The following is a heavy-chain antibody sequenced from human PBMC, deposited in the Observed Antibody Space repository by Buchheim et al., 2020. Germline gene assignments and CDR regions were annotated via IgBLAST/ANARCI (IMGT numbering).Heavy chain of an antibody. CDR3: TRSLLMDYDSTYYGMDV. J-gene: IGHJ6*02. CDR2: IRSKAYGGTT. CDR1: GFTFGDYA. V-gene: IGHV3-49*04. Sequence: EVQLVESGGGLVQPGRSLRLSCTASGFTFGDYAMSWVRQAPGKGLEWVGFIRSKAYGGTTEYAASVKGRFTISSDDSKSIAYLQMNSLKTEDTAVYYCTRSLLMDYDSTYYGMDVWGQGTT. D-gene: IGHD3-22*01.